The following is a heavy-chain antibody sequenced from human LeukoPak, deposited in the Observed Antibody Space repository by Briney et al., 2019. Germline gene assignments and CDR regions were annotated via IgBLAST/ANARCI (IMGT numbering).Heavy chain of an antibody. CDR2: IIPIFGTA. V-gene: IGHV1-69*06. J-gene: IGHJ5*02. Sequence: AASVKVTCKVSGYTLTELSMHWVRQAPGKGLEWMGGIIPIFGTANYAQKFQGRVTITADKSTSTAYMELSSLRSEDTAVYYCARVIYAYSSSWYWFDPWGQGTLVTVSS. D-gene: IGHD6-13*01. CDR1: GYTLTELS. CDR3: ARVIYAYSSSWYWFDP.